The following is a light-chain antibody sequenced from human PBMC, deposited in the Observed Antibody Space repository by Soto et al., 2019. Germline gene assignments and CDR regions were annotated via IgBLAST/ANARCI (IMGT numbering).Light chain of an antibody. J-gene: IGKJ1*01. CDR2: KAS. CDR1: QSISSW. V-gene: IGKV1-5*03. Sequence: DIQMTQSPSTLSASVGERVTITCPASQSISSWLAWYQQKPGKAPKLLIYKASSLESGVPSRFSGSGSGTEFTLTISSLQPDDFATYYCQQYNSYSRTFGQGTKVDIK. CDR3: QQYNSYSRT.